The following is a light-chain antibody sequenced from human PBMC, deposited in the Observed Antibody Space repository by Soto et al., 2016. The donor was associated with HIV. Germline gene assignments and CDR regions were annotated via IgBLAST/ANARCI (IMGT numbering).Light chain of an antibody. CDR1: NIGSRS. V-gene: IGLV3-21*03. CDR2: DDS. J-gene: IGLJ3*02. CDR3: QVWDSSSDHRGV. Sequence: SYELTQPPSVPVAPGKTARITCGGNNIGSRSVHWHQQKPGQAPVLVVYDDSDRPSGIPERFSGSNSGNTATLTISRVEAGDEADYYCQVWDSSSDHRGVFGGGTKLTVL.